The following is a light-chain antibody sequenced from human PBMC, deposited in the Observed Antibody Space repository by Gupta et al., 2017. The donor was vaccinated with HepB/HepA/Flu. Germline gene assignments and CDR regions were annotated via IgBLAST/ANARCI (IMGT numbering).Light chain of an antibody. CDR3: QQYKTFPYT. V-gene: IGKV1-5*03. CDR2: KAS. CDR1: ESVDNW. J-gene: IGKJ2*01. Sequence: DIQVTQSPSTLSASIGDRLTITCRASESVDNWLAGYQQKPGKAPKLLIYKASNSENGVPSRFSGIVSGTECSLTINSLQPDDFATYYCQQYKTFPYTFGQGTNLHVK.